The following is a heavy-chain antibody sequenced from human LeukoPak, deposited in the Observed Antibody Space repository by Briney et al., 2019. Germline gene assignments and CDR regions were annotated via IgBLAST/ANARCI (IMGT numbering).Heavy chain of an antibody. CDR3: ASCSSTSWYAGDWFDP. Sequence: PSETLSLTCAVYGGSFSDYYWSWIRQSPGKGLEWIGEINHSGSTNYNPSLKSRVTISVDTSKNQFSLKLNSVTAADTAVYYCASCSSTSWYAGDWFDPWGQGTLVTVS. V-gene: IGHV4-34*01. CDR2: INHSGST. CDR1: GGSFSDYY. J-gene: IGHJ5*02. D-gene: IGHD2-2*01.